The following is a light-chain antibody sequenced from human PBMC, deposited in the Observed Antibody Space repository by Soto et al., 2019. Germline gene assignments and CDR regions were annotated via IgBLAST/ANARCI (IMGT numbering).Light chain of an antibody. V-gene: IGKV3-11*01. CDR3: HQRQSWPRT. CDR2: DAS. Sequence: EIMLTQSPGTLSLSPEERATLSCRASQSVMSSYLAWYRQKPGQAPRLLIYDASNRAAGIPARFSGSGSETDFTLTISDVEPEDFAVYYCHQRQSWPRTFGQGTKVDIK. J-gene: IGKJ1*01. CDR1: QSVMSSY.